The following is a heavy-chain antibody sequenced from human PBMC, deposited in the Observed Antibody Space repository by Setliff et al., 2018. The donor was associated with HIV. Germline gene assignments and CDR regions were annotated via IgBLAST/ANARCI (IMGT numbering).Heavy chain of an antibody. V-gene: IGHV3-74*01. Sequence: GGSLRLSCVASGLTFSNYWMHWVRQAPGKGLVWVSRIDSDGSDTDYADSVRGRFTISRDNAKNSLYLQMNSLTAEDTAVYYCARDKDYYDYSGYYYIYYYMDVWGKGTTVTVSS. CDR3: ARDKDYYDYSGYYYIYYYMDV. CDR1: GLTFSNYW. J-gene: IGHJ6*03. CDR2: IDSDGSDT. D-gene: IGHD3-22*01.